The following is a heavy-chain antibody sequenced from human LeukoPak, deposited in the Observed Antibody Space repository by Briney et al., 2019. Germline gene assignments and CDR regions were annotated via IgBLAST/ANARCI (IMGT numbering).Heavy chain of an antibody. CDR3: AKVPRIAVAGYYYYYMDV. CDR1: GFTFSSYA. V-gene: IGHV3-23*01. Sequence: GGSLRLSCAASGFTFSSYAMSWVRQAPGKGLEWVSAISGSGYSTYYADSVKGRFTISRDSSRNTLYLQMNSLRAEDTAIYYCAKVPRIAVAGYYYYYMDVWGKGTSVTVSS. CDR2: ISGSGYST. J-gene: IGHJ6*03. D-gene: IGHD6-19*01.